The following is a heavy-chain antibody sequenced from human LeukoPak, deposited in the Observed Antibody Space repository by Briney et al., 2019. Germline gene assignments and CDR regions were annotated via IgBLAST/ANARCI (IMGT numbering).Heavy chain of an antibody. J-gene: IGHJ5*02. D-gene: IGHD1-26*01. CDR3: ARDQGIVGARPYGWFDP. CDR2: TYYRSKWYN. CDR1: GDSVSSNSAA. Sequence: SQTLSLTCAISGDSVSSNSAAWNWIRQSPSRGLERLGRTYYRSKWYNDYAVSVKSRITINPDTSKNQFSLQLNSVTPEDTAVYYCARDQGIVGARPYGWFDPWGQGTLVTVSS. V-gene: IGHV6-1*01.